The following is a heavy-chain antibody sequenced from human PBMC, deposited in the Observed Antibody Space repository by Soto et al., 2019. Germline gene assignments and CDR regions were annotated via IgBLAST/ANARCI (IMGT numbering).Heavy chain of an antibody. J-gene: IGHJ4*02. CDR2: ISSTTNYI. V-gene: IGHV3-21*01. Sequence: PGGSLRLSCAASGFTFSRYSMNWVRQAPGKGLEWVSSISSTTNYIYYADSMKGRFTVSRDNAKNSVYLDMNSLSAEDTAVYCCARESEDLTSNFDYWGQGTLVTVSS. CDR3: ARESEDLTSNFDY. CDR1: GFTFSRYS.